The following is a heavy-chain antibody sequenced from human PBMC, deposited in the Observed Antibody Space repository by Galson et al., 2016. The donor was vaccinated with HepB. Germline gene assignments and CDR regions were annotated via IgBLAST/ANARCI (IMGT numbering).Heavy chain of an antibody. Sequence: SVKVSCKASGGTFSNFAISWLRQAPGQGLEWMGGIIPLFGATNYAQKFQGRVSITRDTSASTTYMGLSSLRSEDTAVYYCARGRKVIVVGDAFDIWGQGTMVTVSS. CDR2: IIPLFGAT. CDR1: GGTFSNFA. D-gene: IGHD3-16*02. CDR3: ARGRKVIVVGDAFDI. J-gene: IGHJ3*02. V-gene: IGHV1-69*05.